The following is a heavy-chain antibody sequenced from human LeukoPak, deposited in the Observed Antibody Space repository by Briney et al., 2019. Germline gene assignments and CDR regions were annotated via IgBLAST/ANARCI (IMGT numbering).Heavy chain of an antibody. CDR1: DGSISNSF. D-gene: IGHD4-23*01. V-gene: IGHV4-4*09. J-gene: IGHJ4*02. CDR3: ANSYDGKIVPFDN. CDR2: IHTSGST. Sequence: SETLSLTCTVPDGSISNSFWNWVRQPPGKGLEWIAHIHTSGSTNYNPAFKSRVTLSVDTSKSQFSLRLNSVTASDTAVYYCANSYDGKIVPFDNWGQGTLVTVSS.